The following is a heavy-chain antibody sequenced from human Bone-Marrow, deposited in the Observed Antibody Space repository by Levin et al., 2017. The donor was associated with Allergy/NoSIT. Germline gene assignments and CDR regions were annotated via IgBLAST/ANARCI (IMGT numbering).Heavy chain of an antibody. V-gene: IGHV3-74*01. D-gene: IGHD1-26*01. Sequence: GESLKISCAASGFTFSSYWMHWVRQAPGKGLVWVSRINSDGSSTSYADSVKGRFTISRDNAKNTLYLQMNSLRAEDTAVYYCARDAGVVGATSLLLHWGQGTLVTVSS. J-gene: IGHJ4*02. CDR2: INSDGSST. CDR1: GFTFSSYW. CDR3: ARDAGVVGATSLLLH.